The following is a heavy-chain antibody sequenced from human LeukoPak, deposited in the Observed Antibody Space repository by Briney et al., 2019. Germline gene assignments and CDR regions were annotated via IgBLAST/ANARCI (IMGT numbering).Heavy chain of an antibody. CDR3: AKDRTYYGSGNYYKTFDY. D-gene: IGHD3-10*01. V-gene: IGHV3-53*01. Sequence: PGGSLRLSCAASGFTASSNYMSWVRQAPGKGLEWVSVIYSDDATYFADSVKGRFTISRHNSKNTLYLQTNSLRAEDTAVYYCAKDRTYYGSGNYYKTFDYWGQGTLVTVSS. CDR2: IYSDDAT. J-gene: IGHJ4*02. CDR1: GFTASSNY.